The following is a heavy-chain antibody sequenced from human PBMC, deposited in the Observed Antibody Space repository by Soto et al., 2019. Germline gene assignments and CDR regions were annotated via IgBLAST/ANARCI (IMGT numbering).Heavy chain of an antibody. CDR1: GGSMSEYF. J-gene: IGHJ4*02. Sequence: SETLSLTCSVSGGSMSEYFWSWIRQSPGKGLEWIGYIYYLGSTDYNPSLKSRVTISVDTSKRQFSLRLTSVTAADAAVYYCARDGYDGSGSPYPAYWGPGTQVTVSS. CDR2: IYYLGST. V-gene: IGHV4-59*01. CDR3: ARDGYDGSGSPYPAY. D-gene: IGHD3-10*01.